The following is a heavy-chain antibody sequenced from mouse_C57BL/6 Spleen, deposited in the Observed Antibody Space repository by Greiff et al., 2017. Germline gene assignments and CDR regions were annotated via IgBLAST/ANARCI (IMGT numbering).Heavy chain of an antibody. V-gene: IGHV1-26*01. J-gene: IGHJ3*01. D-gene: IGHD2-5*01. Sequence: VQLQQSGPELVKPGASVKISCKASGYTFTDYYMNWVKQSHGKSLEWIGDINPNNGGTSYNQKFKGKATLTVDKSSSTAYMELRSLTSEDSAVYYCARGAYYSNYLFAYWGQGTLVTVSA. CDR3: ARGAYYSNYLFAY. CDR2: INPNNGGT. CDR1: GYTFTDYY.